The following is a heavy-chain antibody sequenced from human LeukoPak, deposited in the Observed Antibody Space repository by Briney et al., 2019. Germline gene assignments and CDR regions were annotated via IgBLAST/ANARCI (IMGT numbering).Heavy chain of an antibody. CDR2: IYYSGST. D-gene: IGHD3-22*01. J-gene: IGHJ3*02. Sequence: SETLSLTCTVSGGSISSSSYSWGWIRQPPGKGLEWIGNIYYSGSTYYNPSLKSRVTISVGTSKNQFSLKLSSVTAADTAVYYCARRGYYDNSGFGTFDIWGQGTMVTVSS. V-gene: IGHV4-39*01. CDR1: GGSISSSSYS. CDR3: ARRGYYDNSGFGTFDI.